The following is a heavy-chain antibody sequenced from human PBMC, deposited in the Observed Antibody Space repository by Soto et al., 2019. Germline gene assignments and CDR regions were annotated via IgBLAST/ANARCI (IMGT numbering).Heavy chain of an antibody. D-gene: IGHD3-3*01. V-gene: IGHV3-48*01. Sequence: EVQLVESGGGLVQPGGSLRLSCAASGFTFSSYSMNWVRQAPGKGLEWVSYIRSSDSTIYYADSVKGRFTISSDNAKNSLYLQMNSLRAEDTAVYYCARDHDFAFDMWGHGTMVTVS. J-gene: IGHJ3*02. CDR3: ARDHDFAFDM. CDR1: GFTFSSYS. CDR2: IRSSDSTI.